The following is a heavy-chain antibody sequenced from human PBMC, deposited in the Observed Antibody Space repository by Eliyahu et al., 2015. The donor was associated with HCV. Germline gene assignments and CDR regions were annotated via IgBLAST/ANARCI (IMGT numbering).Heavy chain of an antibody. Sequence: QVQLVQSGGGVVQPGRSLXLSCAAXGFPFTSXGLHWVRQAPGKGXEWVATIWYDGSTKFYADSVRGRFTVSRDSSINTLSLQMSSLRVEDTAVYYCARGNSGWFELDHWGQGALVTVSS. CDR3: ARGNSGWFELDH. D-gene: IGHD6-19*01. J-gene: IGHJ4*02. V-gene: IGHV3-33*01. CDR1: GFPFTSXG. CDR2: IWYDGSTK.